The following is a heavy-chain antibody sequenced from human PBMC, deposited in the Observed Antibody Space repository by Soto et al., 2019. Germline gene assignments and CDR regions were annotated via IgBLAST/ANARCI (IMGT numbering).Heavy chain of an antibody. CDR1: GFTFSSYG. CDR3: AKEGTAAAGIHNWFDP. J-gene: IGHJ5*02. D-gene: IGHD6-13*01. V-gene: IGHV3-30*18. CDR2: ISYDGSNK. Sequence: QVQLVESGGGVVQPGRSLRLSCAASGFTFSSYGMHWVRQAPGKGLEWVAVISYDGSNKYYADSAKGRFTISRDNSKNTLYLQMNSLRAEDTAVYYCAKEGTAAAGIHNWFDPWGQGTLVTVSS.